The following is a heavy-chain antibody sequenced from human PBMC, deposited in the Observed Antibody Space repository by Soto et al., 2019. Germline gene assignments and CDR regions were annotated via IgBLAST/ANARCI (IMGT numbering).Heavy chain of an antibody. V-gene: IGHV3-9*01. J-gene: IGHJ3*02. D-gene: IGHD3-10*01. CDR2: ISWNSGSI. CDR3: AKDISGSGSFDAFDI. CDR1: GFTFDDYA. Sequence: EVQLVESGGGLVQPGRSLRLSCAASGFTFDDYAMHWVRQAPGKGPEWVSGISWNSGSIGYADSVKGRFTISRDNAKNSLYLQMNSLRAEDTALYYCAKDISGSGSFDAFDIWGQGTMVTVSS.